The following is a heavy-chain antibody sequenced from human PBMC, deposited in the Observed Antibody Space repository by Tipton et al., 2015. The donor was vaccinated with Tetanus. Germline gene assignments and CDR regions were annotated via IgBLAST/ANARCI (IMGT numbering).Heavy chain of an antibody. J-gene: IGHJ3*01. Sequence: TLSLTCTVSGASIRGGTFYWGWIRQPPGKGLEWIGNIQNTGNTHYNPSVESRASISLDTSTNQFYLRLRSVTVADTAVYYCARDQLGYSDRDALDVWGRGTMVTVSS. CDR1: GASIRGGTFY. CDR2: IQNTGNT. CDR3: ARDQLGYSDRDALDV. D-gene: IGHD6-13*01. V-gene: IGHV4-31*03.